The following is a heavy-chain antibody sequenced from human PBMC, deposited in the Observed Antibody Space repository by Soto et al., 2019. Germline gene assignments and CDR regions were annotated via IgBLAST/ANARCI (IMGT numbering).Heavy chain of an antibody. Sequence: GSLRLSCAASVFTCSSYSMNWVRQAPGKGLEWVSSISSSSSYIYSADSVKGRFTISRDNAKNSLYLQMNSLRAEDTAIYYCARRDPGAYFQHWGQGTLVT. D-gene: IGHD1-26*01. CDR2: ISSSSSYI. CDR3: ARRDPGAYFQH. V-gene: IGHV3-21*01. J-gene: IGHJ1*01. CDR1: VFTCSSYS.